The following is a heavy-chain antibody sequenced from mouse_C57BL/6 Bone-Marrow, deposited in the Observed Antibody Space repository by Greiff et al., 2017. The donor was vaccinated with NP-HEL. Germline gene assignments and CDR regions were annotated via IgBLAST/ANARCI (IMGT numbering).Heavy chain of an antibody. CDR3: ARSSHGNPFAY. V-gene: IGHV5-2*01. CDR1: EYEFPSHD. Sequence: EVHLVESGGGLVQPGESLKLSCESNEYEFPSHDMSWVRKTPEKRLELVAAINSDGGSTYYPDTMERRFIISRDNTKKTLYLQMSSLMSEDTSLYYCARSSHGNPFAYWGQGTLVTVSA. CDR2: INSDGGST. J-gene: IGHJ3*01. D-gene: IGHD2-1*01.